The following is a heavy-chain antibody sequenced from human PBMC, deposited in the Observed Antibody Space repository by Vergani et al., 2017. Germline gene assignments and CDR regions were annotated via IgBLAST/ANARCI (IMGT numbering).Heavy chain of an antibody. J-gene: IGHJ3*01. CDR1: GASINNDFYY. Sequence: VELKESGPGLVKPSQTLSLMRTVSGASINNDFYYWHWIRQTAGKGLEWIGRIYVSGITDYNSSVQSRVSMSFDTSKNHFPMTLTSVTAADTVVYYYAKDNKQLRPSVYDLWDQGTVVTVS. CDR3: AKDNKQLRPSVYDL. CDR2: IYVSGIT. V-gene: IGHV4-61*02. D-gene: IGHD4-23*01.